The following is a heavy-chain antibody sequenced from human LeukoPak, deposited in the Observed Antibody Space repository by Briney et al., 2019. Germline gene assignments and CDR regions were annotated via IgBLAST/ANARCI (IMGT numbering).Heavy chain of an antibody. CDR3: ARRASGYWYFDL. CDR2: IYYSGST. CDR1: GGSISGSSYY. Sequence: SETLSLTCTVSGGSISGSSYYWGWIRQPPGKGLECIGSIYYSGSTYYSPSLKSRVTISVDTSKNQFSLKLSSVTAADTAVYYCARRASGYWYFDLWGRGTLVTVSS. J-gene: IGHJ2*01. V-gene: IGHV4-39*01. D-gene: IGHD6-25*01.